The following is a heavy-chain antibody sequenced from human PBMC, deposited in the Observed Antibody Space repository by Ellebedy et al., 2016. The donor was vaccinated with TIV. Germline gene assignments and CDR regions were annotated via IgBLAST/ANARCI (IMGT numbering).Heavy chain of an antibody. V-gene: IGHV3-30*18. D-gene: IGHD3-22*01. Sequence: GESLKISCAASGFTFSSYGMHWVRQAPGKGLEWVAVISYDGSNKYYADSVKGRFTISRDNSKNTLYLQMNSLRAEDTAVYYCAKEYRGYYDRSGYHDYWGQGTLVTVSS. CDR1: GFTFSSYG. J-gene: IGHJ4*02. CDR2: ISYDGSNK. CDR3: AKEYRGYYDRSGYHDY.